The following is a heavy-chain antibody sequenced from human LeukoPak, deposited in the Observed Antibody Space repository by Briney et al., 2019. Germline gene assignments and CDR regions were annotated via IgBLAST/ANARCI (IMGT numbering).Heavy chain of an antibody. CDR2: IYSGGST. CDR1: GFSFANYG. J-gene: IGHJ4*02. D-gene: IGHD5-24*01. CDR3: ARGKVFRDGYKAYYFDY. V-gene: IGHV3-53*01. Sequence: GGSLRLSCSGSGFSFANYGIHWIRQAPGKGLEWVSVIYSGGSTYYADSVKGRFTISRDNSKNTLYLQMNSLRAEDTAVYYCARGKVFRDGYKAYYFDYWGQGTLVTVSS.